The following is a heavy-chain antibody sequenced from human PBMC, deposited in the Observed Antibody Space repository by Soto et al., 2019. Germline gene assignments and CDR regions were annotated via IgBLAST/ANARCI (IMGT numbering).Heavy chain of an antibody. J-gene: IGHJ4*02. D-gene: IGHD3-22*01. V-gene: IGHV1-69*01. Sequence: QVQLVQSGAEVKKPGSSVKVSCKASGGTLNTYAINWVRQAPGQGFEWMGGTTPILGTTDYAQKFQGRLTISADEARNTLYTELRSLTSDDTAVYYCTRSESSDTGDHWGQGTLVVVSS. CDR1: GGTLNTYA. CDR2: TTPILGTT. CDR3: TRSESSDTGDH.